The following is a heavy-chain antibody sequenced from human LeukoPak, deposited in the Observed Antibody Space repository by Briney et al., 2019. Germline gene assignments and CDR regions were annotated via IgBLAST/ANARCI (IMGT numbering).Heavy chain of an antibody. V-gene: IGHV3-23*01. Sequence: GGSLRLSCAASGFTFSSYAMSWVRQAPGKGLEWVSAISGSGGSTYYADSVKGRFTISRDNSKNTLYLQMNSLRAEDTAVYYCARVGLWFGESPSDYWGQGTLVTVSS. CDR3: ARVGLWFGESPSDY. D-gene: IGHD3-10*01. CDR2: ISGSGGST. CDR1: GFTFSSYA. J-gene: IGHJ4*02.